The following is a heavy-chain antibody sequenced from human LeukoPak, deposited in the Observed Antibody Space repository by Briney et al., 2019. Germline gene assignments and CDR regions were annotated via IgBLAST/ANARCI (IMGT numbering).Heavy chain of an antibody. CDR3: ARDRGATVTLGTFDI. V-gene: IGHV1-18*01. CDR2: ISTYKGNT. J-gene: IGHJ3*02. Sequence: ASVKVSCKASGYTFNRYGISWVRQAPGQGLEWMGWISTYKGNTNYAQKLQGRVTMTTDTSTSTAYVELRSLRSDDTAVYYCARDRGATVTLGTFDIWGQGTMVTVSS. D-gene: IGHD4-17*01. CDR1: GYTFNRYG.